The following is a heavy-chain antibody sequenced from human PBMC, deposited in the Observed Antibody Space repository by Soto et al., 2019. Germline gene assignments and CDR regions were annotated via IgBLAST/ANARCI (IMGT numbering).Heavy chain of an antibody. CDR1: GYTFTSYA. J-gene: IGHJ4*02. Sequence: ASVKVSCKASGYTFTSYAMHWVRQAPGQRLEWMGWINAGNGNTKYSQKFQGRVTITRDTSASTAYMELSSLRSEDTAVYYCAREESSSWYGDFDYWGQGTLVTVSS. CDR2: INAGNGNT. D-gene: IGHD6-13*01. CDR3: AREESSSWYGDFDY. V-gene: IGHV1-3*01.